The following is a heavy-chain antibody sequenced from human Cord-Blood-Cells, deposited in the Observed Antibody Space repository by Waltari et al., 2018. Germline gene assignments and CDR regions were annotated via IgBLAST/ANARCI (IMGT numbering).Heavy chain of an antibody. V-gene: IGHV3-53*01. CDR1: GFTVSRNY. CDR2: IYSGGST. D-gene: IGHD2-2*01. CDR3: ARATSVVVPAAFDY. J-gene: IGHJ4*02. Sequence: EVQLVESGGGVIQLGGSLRLSCAASGFTVSRNYMSWVRRAPGKGLEWVSVIYSGGSTYYADSVKGRFTISRDNSKNTLYLQMNSLRAEDTAVYYCARATSVVVPAAFDYWGQGTLVTVSS.